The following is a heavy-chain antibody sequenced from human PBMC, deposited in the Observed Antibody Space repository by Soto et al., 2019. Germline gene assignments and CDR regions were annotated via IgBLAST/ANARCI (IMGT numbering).Heavy chain of an antibody. Sequence: QVQLQQWGAGLLKPSETLSLTCAVYGGSFSGYYWTWIRQPPGTGLEWIGEINHSGSTNYTPSLKSRVTISVDTSKNHFSLKLTSVTAADTAVYYCARDKITGLFDYWGQGTLVTVSS. CDR2: INHSGST. V-gene: IGHV4-34*01. CDR3: ARDKITGLFDY. J-gene: IGHJ4*02. D-gene: IGHD2-8*02. CDR1: GGSFSGYY.